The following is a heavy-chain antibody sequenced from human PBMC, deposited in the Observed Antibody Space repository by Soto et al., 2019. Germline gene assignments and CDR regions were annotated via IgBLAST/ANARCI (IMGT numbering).Heavy chain of an antibody. Sequence: QVQLQQWGAGLLKPSETLSLTCAVYGGSFSGYYWSWIRQPPGKGLEWIGEINHSGSTNYNPSLKSRVTISEDTSNNQFSLKLSSVTAADTAVYYCAREFVWVVVPAAIGRFDPWGQGTLVTVSS. V-gene: IGHV4-34*01. CDR1: GGSFSGYY. CDR3: AREFVWVVVPAAIGRFDP. J-gene: IGHJ5*02. D-gene: IGHD2-2*02. CDR2: INHSGST.